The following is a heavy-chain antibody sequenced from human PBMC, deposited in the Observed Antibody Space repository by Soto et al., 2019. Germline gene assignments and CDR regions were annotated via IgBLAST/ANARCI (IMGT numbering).Heavy chain of an antibody. Sequence: ASVKVSCKASGYTFTSYGISWVRQAPGQRLEWMGWINAGNGNTKYSQKFQGRVTITRDTSASTAYMELSSLRSEDTAVYYCASERVKGSGSPSRYYYGMDVWGQGTTVTVSS. D-gene: IGHD3-10*01. CDR3: ASERVKGSGSPSRYYYGMDV. V-gene: IGHV1-3*01. CDR1: GYTFTSYG. J-gene: IGHJ6*02. CDR2: INAGNGNT.